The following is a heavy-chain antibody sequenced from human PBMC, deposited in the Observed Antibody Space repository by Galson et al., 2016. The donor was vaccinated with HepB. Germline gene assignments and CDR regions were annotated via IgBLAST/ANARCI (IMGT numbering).Heavy chain of an antibody. CDR2: IYGDDDK. CDR3: AHRQRGTTFDY. D-gene: IGHD1-14*01. CDR1: GFSLTSGVVG. J-gene: IGHJ4*02. V-gene: IGHV2-5*02. Sequence: ALVKPTQTLTLTCNFSGFSLTSGVVGVGWLRQPPGKALEWLALIYGDDDKTFSPSLRSRVTITKDTSKNQVVLRLTNVDPLDTATYFCAHRQRGTTFDYWGRGILVAVSS.